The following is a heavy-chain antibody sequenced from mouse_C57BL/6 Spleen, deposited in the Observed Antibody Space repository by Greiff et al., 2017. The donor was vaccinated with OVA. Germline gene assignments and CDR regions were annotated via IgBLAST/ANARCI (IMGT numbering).Heavy chain of an antibody. V-gene: IGHV1-39*01. D-gene: IGHD1-1*01. CDR3: ARCFYGSSYGYFDY. CDR1: GYSFTDYN. J-gene: IGHJ2*01. Sequence: EVKLMESGPELVKPGASVKISCKASGYSFTDYNMNWVKQSNGKSLEWIGVINPNYGTTSYNQKFKGKATLTVDQSSSTAYMQRNSLTSEDSAVYYCARCFYGSSYGYFDYWGQGTTLTVSS. CDR2: INPNYGTT.